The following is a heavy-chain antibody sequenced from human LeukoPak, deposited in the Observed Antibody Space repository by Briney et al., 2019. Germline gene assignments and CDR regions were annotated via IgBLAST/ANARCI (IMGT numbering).Heavy chain of an antibody. J-gene: IGHJ5*02. Sequence: GASVKVSCKASGYTFTSYDINWVRQATGQGLEWMGWMNPNSGNTGYAQKFQGRVTMTRNTSISTAYMELSSLRSEDTAVYYCARRHRHYDFWSGSNDNWFDPWGQGTLVTVSS. CDR2: MNPNSGNT. D-gene: IGHD3-3*01. V-gene: IGHV1-8*01. CDR3: ARRHRHYDFWSGSNDNWFDP. CDR1: GYTFTSYD.